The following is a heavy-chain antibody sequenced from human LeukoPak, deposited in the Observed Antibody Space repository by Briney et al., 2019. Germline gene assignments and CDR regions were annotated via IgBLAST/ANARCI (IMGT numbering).Heavy chain of an antibody. D-gene: IGHD3-22*01. V-gene: IGHV1-2*02. CDR3: GRDYYDSSGDGAFDI. J-gene: IGHJ3*02. CDR2: INPNSGGT. Sequence: SVKVSCKASGYTFTGYYMHWVRQAPGQGLEWMGWINPNSGGTNYAQKFQDRVTMTRDTPINTFYMELSRLRSDDTAVYYCGRDYYDSSGDGAFDIWGQGTMVTVSS. CDR1: GYTFTGYY.